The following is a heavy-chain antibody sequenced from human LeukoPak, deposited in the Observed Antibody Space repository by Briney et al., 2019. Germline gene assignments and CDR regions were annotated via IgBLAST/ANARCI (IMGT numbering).Heavy chain of an antibody. D-gene: IGHD3-3*01. CDR2: IYYSGGT. CDR3: ARRTYYDFWSGYSWYFDY. J-gene: IGHJ4*02. Sequence: PSETLSLTCTVSGGSISSYYWSWIRQPPGKGLEWIGYIYYSGGTNYNPSLKSRVTISVDTSKNQFSLKLSSVTAADTAVYYCARRTYYDFWSGYSWYFDYWGQGTLVTVSS. CDR1: GGSISSYY. V-gene: IGHV4-59*08.